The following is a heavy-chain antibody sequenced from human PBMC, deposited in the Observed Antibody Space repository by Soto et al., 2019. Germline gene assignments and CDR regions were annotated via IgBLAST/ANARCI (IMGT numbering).Heavy chain of an antibody. Sequence: QVQLVESGGGVVQPGRSLRLSCAASGFTFSSYGMHWVRQASGKGLEWVAVISYDGSNKYYADSVKGRFTISRDNSKNTLYLQMNSLRAEDTAVYYCAKERGRYSSSSEMYYFDYWGQGTLVTVSS. CDR1: GFTFSSYG. V-gene: IGHV3-30*18. CDR2: ISYDGSNK. CDR3: AKERGRYSSSSEMYYFDY. J-gene: IGHJ4*02. D-gene: IGHD6-6*01.